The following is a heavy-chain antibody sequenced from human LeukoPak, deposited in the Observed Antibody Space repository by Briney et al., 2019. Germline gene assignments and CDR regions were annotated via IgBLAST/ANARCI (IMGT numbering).Heavy chain of an antibody. CDR1: GFTFSSYS. D-gene: IGHD3-10*01. Sequence: GGSLRLSCAASGFTFSSYSMNWVRQAPGEGMEWVSSISSSSSYIYYADSVKGRFTISRDNGKNSLYLQMNSLRAEDTAVYYCARGGGAIGSSFTDYWGQGTLVTVSS. CDR3: ARGGGAIGSSFTDY. V-gene: IGHV3-21*01. J-gene: IGHJ4*02. CDR2: ISSSSSYI.